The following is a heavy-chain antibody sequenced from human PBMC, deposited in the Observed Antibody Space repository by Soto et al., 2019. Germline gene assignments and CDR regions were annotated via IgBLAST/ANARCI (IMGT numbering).Heavy chain of an antibody. D-gene: IGHD4-17*01. V-gene: IGHV3-30-3*01. Sequence: QAGGSLRLSCAASGFTFTSYALHWVRQAPGKGLEWLAVISYDGTYKFYAESVKGRVTISRDDSKNTLFLQVNSLRAGDTAVYYCARGIVDYGDYEHFYYYGMDVWGQGTSVTVSS. CDR3: ARGIVDYGDYEHFYYYGMDV. J-gene: IGHJ6*02. CDR2: ISYDGTYK. CDR1: GFTFTSYA.